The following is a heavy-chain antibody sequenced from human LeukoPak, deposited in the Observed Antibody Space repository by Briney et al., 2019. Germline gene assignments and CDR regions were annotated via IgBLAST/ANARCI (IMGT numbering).Heavy chain of an antibody. Sequence: ASVKVSCKASGYTFTSYGISWVRQAPGQGLEWMGWISAYNGNTNYAQKLQGRVTMTTDTSTSTAYMELRSLRSDDTAVYYCARRSAGITIFGVVTEWVPFDIWGQGTMVTVSS. V-gene: IGHV1-18*01. CDR1: GYTFTSYG. CDR3: ARRSAGITIFGVVTEWVPFDI. D-gene: IGHD3-3*01. J-gene: IGHJ3*02. CDR2: ISAYNGNT.